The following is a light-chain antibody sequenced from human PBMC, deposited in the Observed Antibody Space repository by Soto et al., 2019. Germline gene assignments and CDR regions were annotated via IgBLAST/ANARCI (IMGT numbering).Light chain of an antibody. J-gene: IGKJ5*01. V-gene: IGKV1-39*01. CDR2: AAS. CDR3: QQSYSVPIT. Sequence: DIHMTQSPSSLSASVGNIFTITCRASQSIEMHLNWYQQKPGKAPKFLIHAASSLQSGVPSRLSGSGYGTDLTLIINSMKNEDFETYYCQQSYSVPITFGQGTRLEIK. CDR1: QSIEMH.